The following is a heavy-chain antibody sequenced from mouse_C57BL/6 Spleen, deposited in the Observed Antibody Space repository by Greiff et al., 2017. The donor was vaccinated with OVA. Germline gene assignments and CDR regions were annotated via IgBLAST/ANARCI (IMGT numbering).Heavy chain of an antibody. V-gene: IGHV1-74*01. D-gene: IGHD1-1*01. J-gene: IGHJ2*01. CDR3: ASMTTVVANYVDD. CDR1: GYTFTSYW. Sequence: QVQLQQPGAELVKPGASVKVSCKASGYTFTSYWMHWVKQRPGQGLEWIGRIHPSDSDTNYNQKFKGKATLTVDKSSSTAYMQLSSLTSEDSAVYYCASMTTVVANYVDDWGQGTTLTVSS. CDR2: IHPSDSDT.